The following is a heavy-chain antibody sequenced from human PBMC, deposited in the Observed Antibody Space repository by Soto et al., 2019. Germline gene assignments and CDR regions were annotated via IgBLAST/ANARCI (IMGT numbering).Heavy chain of an antibody. D-gene: IGHD2-2*01. J-gene: IGHJ5*02. CDR3: ARLHCDSPNCVPLDT. CDR2: IYYSGTS. V-gene: IGHV4-39*01. CDR1: GGSIRDDRYY. Sequence: QLQLQESGPGLVKPSETLSLTCTVSGGSIRDDRYYWGWIRQPPGKGLEWIGSIYYSGTSSYNPSLKSRVTRSVDTSKKQLSLRLSSVPAADTAVYYCARLHCDSPNCVPLDTWGQGTLVIVSS.